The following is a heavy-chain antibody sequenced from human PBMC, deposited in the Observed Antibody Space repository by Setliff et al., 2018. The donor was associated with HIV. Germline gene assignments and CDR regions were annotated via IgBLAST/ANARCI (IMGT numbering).Heavy chain of an antibody. CDR2: TFYSGST. D-gene: IGHD3-3*01. CDR3: ATYLSDNYLDWAFDI. J-gene: IGHJ3*02. CDR1: GASVSTTGYY. Sequence: PSETLSLTCTVSGASVSTTGYYWGWHRQSPGKGLQWIGTTFYSGSTYYNPSLKSRVTISLDTSNNDFSLTLTSVTAADTALYFCATYLSDNYLDWAFDIWGRVTMVTVSS. V-gene: IGHV4-39*02.